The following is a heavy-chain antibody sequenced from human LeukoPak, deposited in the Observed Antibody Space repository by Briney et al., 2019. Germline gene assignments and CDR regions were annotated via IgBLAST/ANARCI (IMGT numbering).Heavy chain of an antibody. J-gene: IGHJ3*02. Sequence: SETLSLICTVSGGSINSYYWSWIRQPPGKGLEWIGYIYYSGSTNYNPSLKSRVTISVDTSKNQFSLKLSSVTAADTAVYYCARHRGYSYGYDAFDIWGQGTMVTVSS. CDR3: ARHRGYSYGYDAFDI. CDR1: GGSINSYY. D-gene: IGHD5-18*01. CDR2: IYYSGST. V-gene: IGHV4-59*08.